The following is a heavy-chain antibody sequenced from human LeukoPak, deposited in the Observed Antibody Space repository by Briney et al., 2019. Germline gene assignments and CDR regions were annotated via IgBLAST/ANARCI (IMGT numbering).Heavy chain of an antibody. CDR3: AGGGSNWYIYYYYYYMDV. Sequence: GGSLRLSCGASGFTFDDYGMSWVRQPPGKGLEWVSGINWNGVSTGYADSVKGRFTISRDNAKNSLYLQMNSLRVEDTGVYFCAGGGSNWYIYYYYYYMDVWGKGTTVTISS. J-gene: IGHJ6*03. CDR1: GFTFDDYG. V-gene: IGHV3-20*04. D-gene: IGHD6-13*01. CDR2: INWNGVST.